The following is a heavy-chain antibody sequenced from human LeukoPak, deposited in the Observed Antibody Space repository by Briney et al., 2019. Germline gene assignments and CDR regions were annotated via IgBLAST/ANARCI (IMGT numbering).Heavy chain of an antibody. J-gene: IGHJ4*02. Sequence: GSSVKVSCKASGGTFSSYAISWLRQAPGQGLEWMGGIIPIFGTANYAQKFQGRVTITTDESTSTAYMELSSLRSEDTAVYYCARPPNAVLRYFDWFRFDYWGQGTLVTVSS. V-gene: IGHV1-69*05. D-gene: IGHD3-9*01. CDR3: ARPPNAVLRYFDWFRFDY. CDR2: IIPIFGTA. CDR1: GGTFSSYA.